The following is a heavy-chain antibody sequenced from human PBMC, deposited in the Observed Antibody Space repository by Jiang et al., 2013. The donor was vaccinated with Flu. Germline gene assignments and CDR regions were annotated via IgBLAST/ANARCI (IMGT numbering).Heavy chain of an antibody. Sequence: SGAEVKKPGASVKVSCKASGYTFTSYAMHWVRQAPGQRLEWMGWINAGNGNTKYSQKFQGRVTITRDTSASTAYMELSSLRSEDTAVYYCARDHYYGSGSLSNAFDIWGQGTMVTVSS. CDR3: ARDHYYGSGSLSNAFDI. CDR1: GYTFTSYA. V-gene: IGHV1-3*01. J-gene: IGHJ3*02. D-gene: IGHD3-10*01. CDR2: INAGNGNT.